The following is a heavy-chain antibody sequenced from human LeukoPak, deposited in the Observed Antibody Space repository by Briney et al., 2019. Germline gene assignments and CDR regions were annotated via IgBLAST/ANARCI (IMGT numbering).Heavy chain of an antibody. J-gene: IGHJ5*02. V-gene: IGHV4-39*01. CDR2: IYYSGST. Sequence: PSETLSLTCTVSGGSISSSSYYWGWIRQPPGKGLEWIGSIYYSGSTYYNPSLKSRVTISVDTSKNQFSLKLSSVTAADTAVYYCARGQYGRSWYNWFDPWGQGTLVTASS. CDR3: ARGQYGRSWYNWFDP. D-gene: IGHD6-13*01. CDR1: GGSISSSSYY.